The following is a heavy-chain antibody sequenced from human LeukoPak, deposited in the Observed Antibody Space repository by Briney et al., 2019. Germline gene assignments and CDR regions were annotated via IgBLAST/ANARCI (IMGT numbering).Heavy chain of an antibody. D-gene: IGHD2/OR15-2a*01. CDR1: GFTFSSYA. CDR3: ARAGNTRFDY. Sequence: GGSLRLSCAASGFTFSSYAMSWVRQAPGKGLEWVSSISGSDGSTYYADSVKGRFTISRDNSKNTLYLQMNSLRAEDTAVYYCARAGNTRFDYWGQGTLVTVSS. CDR2: ISGSDGST. V-gene: IGHV3-23*01. J-gene: IGHJ4*02.